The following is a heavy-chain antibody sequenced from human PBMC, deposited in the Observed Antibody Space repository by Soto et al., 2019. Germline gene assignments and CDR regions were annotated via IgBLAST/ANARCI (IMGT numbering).Heavy chain of an antibody. CDR1: GGSISSYY. V-gene: IGHV4-59*01. CDR3: ARYKSNYYYGMDV. CDR2: IYYSGIT. D-gene: IGHD1-20*01. J-gene: IGHJ6*02. Sequence: SETLSLTCTVSGGSISSYYWSWIRQPPGKGLEWIGYIYYSGITNYNPSIKRRVTISVDTSKNQFSLKLSSVTAADTAVYYCARYKSNYYYGMDVWGQGTTVT.